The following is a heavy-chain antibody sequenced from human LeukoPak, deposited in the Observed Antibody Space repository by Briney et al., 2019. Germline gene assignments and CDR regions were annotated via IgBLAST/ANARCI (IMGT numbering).Heavy chain of an antibody. CDR2: VVNPGST. J-gene: IGHJ6*03. Sequence: SETLSPTSPVSDDSTTLSYGTGFRKPPGKDLEGFGIVVNPGSTKFNPSLNGRVSISRDTSKNLFSLRLRSVTAADTAVYFCARGRVSSSTWYSTYYYYFYMDVWGKGTTVTVSS. CDR1: DDSTTLSY. V-gene: IGHV4-59*01. D-gene: IGHD4-11*01. CDR3: ARGRVSSSTWYSTYYYYFYMDV.